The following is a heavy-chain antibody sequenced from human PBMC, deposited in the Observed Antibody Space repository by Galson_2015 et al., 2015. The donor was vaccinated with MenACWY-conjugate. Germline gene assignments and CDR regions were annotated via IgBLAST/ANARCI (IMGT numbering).Heavy chain of an antibody. J-gene: IGHJ4*02. CDR1: GFIFNNYW. Sequence: SLRLSCAASGFIFNNYWMSWVRQVPGKGPEWVANIKQDGSEKYYVDSVRGRFTISRDNAKNSLYLQMNSLRAEDTAVYYCARDLGFYCSRNDCYSPYWGQGPLVTVSS. CDR2: IKQDGSEK. V-gene: IGHV3-7*03. D-gene: IGHD2-2*01. CDR3: ARDLGFYCSRNDCYSPY.